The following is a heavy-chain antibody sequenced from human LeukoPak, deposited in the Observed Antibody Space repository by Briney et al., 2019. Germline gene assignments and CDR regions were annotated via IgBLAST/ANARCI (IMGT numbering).Heavy chain of an antibody. V-gene: IGHV3-66*01. D-gene: IGHD3-22*01. CDR2: IYSGGST. J-gene: IGHJ3*02. CDR3: AREPQGDSSGYDAFDI. CDR1: GFTVSSNY. Sequence: GESLRLSCAASGFTVSSNYMTWVRQAPGKGLEWVSVIYSGGSTYYGDSVKGRFTLSRDNSKNTQFLQMNSLRAEDTAVYYCAREPQGDSSGYDAFDIWGQGTMVTVSS.